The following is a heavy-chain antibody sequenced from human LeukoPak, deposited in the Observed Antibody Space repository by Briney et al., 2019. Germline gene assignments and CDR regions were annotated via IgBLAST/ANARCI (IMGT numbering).Heavy chain of an antibody. J-gene: IGHJ4*02. CDR1: GGSISSSSYY. CDR2: IYYSGSS. V-gene: IGHV4-39*07. Sequence: PSETLSLTCTVSGGSISSSSYYWGWIRQPPGKGLEWIGSIYYSGSSYYNPSLKSRVTISVDTSKNHFSLKLSSVTAADTAVYYCARELMDCSGGTCYSSFFDYWGQGTLVTVSS. D-gene: IGHD2-15*01. CDR3: ARELMDCSGGTCYSSFFDY.